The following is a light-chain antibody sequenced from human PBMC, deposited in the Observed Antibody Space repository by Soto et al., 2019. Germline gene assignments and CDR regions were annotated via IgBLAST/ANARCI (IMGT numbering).Light chain of an antibody. CDR1: SSNIGAGHD. Sequence: QSVLTQPPSVSGAPGQRVTISCTGRSSNIGAGHDVHWYQQLPGTAPKLLVSGNTNRPSGVPDRFSGSNSGTSASLAITGLQAEDEADYYCQSFDSSLNGWVFGGGTKLTVL. J-gene: IGLJ3*02. CDR3: QSFDSSLNGWV. V-gene: IGLV1-40*01. CDR2: GNT.